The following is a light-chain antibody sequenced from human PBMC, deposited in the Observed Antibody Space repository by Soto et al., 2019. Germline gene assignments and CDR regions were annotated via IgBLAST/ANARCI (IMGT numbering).Light chain of an antibody. Sequence: QSVLTQPPSASGTPGQSVTVSCSGSSSNIGSNSVKWYQQFPGAAPKLLIYSNALRPSGVPDRFSGSKSGTSASLAISGLQPEDEADYYCAVWDDSLMGVFGGGTKVTVL. CDR2: SNA. J-gene: IGLJ1*01. V-gene: IGLV1-44*01. CDR3: AVWDDSLMGV. CDR1: SSNIGSNS.